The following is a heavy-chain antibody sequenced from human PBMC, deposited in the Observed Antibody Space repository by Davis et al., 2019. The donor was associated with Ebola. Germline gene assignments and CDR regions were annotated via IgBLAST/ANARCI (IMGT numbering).Heavy chain of an antibody. CDR3: ARGRLVVYAYYYYGMDV. Sequence: ASVKVSCKASGYTFTGYYMHWVRQAPGQGLEWMGWINPNSGGTNYAQKFQGRVTMTRDTSISTAYMELSRLRSDDTAVYYCARGRLVVYAYYYYGMDVWGQGTTVTVSS. CDR1: GYTFTGYY. CDR2: INPNSGGT. V-gene: IGHV1-2*02. D-gene: IGHD2-8*02. J-gene: IGHJ6*02.